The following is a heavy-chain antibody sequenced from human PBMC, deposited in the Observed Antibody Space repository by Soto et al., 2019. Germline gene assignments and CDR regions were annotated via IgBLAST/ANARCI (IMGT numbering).Heavy chain of an antibody. CDR3: ARGNEMYSSGWYYYYGMDV. V-gene: IGHV3-33*01. CDR2: IWYDGSNN. Sequence: PGGSLRLSCAASGFTFSSYGMHWVRQAPGKGLKRVAVIWYDGSNNYYADSVKGRFTISRDNSKNTLYLQMNSLRAEDTAVYYCARGNEMYSSGWYYYYGMDVWGQGTTVTVSS. J-gene: IGHJ6*02. CDR1: GFTFSSYG. D-gene: IGHD6-19*01.